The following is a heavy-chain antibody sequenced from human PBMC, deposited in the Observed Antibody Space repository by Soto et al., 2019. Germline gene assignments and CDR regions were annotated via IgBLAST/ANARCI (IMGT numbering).Heavy chain of an antibody. J-gene: IGHJ6*02. Sequence: GGSLRLSCSASGFTFSSYAMHWVRQAPGKGLEWVSAISGSGGSTYYADSVKGRFTISRDNSKNTLYLQMNSLRAEDTAVYYCAVDYDILTGYPYYYYGMDVWGQGTTVTVSS. CDR2: ISGSGGST. V-gene: IGHV3-23*01. D-gene: IGHD3-9*01. CDR1: GFTFSSYA. CDR3: AVDYDILTGYPYYYYGMDV.